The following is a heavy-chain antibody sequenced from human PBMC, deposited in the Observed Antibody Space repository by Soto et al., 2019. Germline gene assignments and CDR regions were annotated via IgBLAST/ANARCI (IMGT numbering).Heavy chain of an antibody. CDR3: AKHRGVYCSSTSCYRSDYYMDV. V-gene: IGHV3-49*03. D-gene: IGHD2-2*02. J-gene: IGHJ6*03. CDR1: GFTFRDYA. Sequence: GVLRLSCAASGFTFRDYAISWFRQAPGKGLQWVSFIRSNIYDGTTEYAASVKGRFTISRDDSKTIAYLQMNSLKTEDTAVYYCAKHRGVYCSSTSCYRSDYYMDVWGKGTTVTVSS. CDR2: IRSNIYDGTT.